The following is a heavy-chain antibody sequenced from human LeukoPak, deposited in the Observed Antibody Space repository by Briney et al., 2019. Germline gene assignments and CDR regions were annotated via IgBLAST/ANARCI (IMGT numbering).Heavy chain of an antibody. J-gene: IGHJ4*02. D-gene: IGHD2-21*01. CDR1: GGSFSGYY. CDR2: INHSGST. Sequence: SETLSLTCTVYGGSFSGYYWSWIRQPPGKGLEWIGEINHSGSTNYNPSLKSRVTISVDTSKNQFSLKLSSVTAADTAVYFCARDGALPGGGDYLFDYWGRGTLVTVSS. CDR3: ARDGALPGGGDYLFDY. V-gene: IGHV4-34*01.